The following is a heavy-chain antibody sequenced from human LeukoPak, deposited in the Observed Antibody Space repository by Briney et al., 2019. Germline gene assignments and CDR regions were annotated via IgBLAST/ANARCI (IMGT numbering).Heavy chain of an antibody. CDR1: GGSISSSSYY. Sequence: SETLSLTCTVSGGSISSSSYYWGWIRQPPGKGLEWIGSIYYSGSTYYNPSLKSRVTISVDTFKNQFSLKLSSVTAADTAVYYCASLPLRFLEWLYAFDIWGQGTMVTVSS. V-gene: IGHV4-39*01. D-gene: IGHD3-3*01. CDR2: IYYSGST. CDR3: ASLPLRFLEWLYAFDI. J-gene: IGHJ3*02.